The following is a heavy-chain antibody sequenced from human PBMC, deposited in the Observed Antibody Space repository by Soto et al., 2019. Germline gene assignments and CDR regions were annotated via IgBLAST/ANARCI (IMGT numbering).Heavy chain of an antibody. D-gene: IGHD2-21*02. CDR3: ARDIPYWGGVCHDAFDI. Sequence: ASVKVSCKASGGTFSSYAISWVRQAPGQRLEWMGWIHPANGNTKYSQRFQGRVTITSDTSASTAYMEVSSLRSEDTAVYYCARDIPYWGGVCHDAFDIWGQGKMVTVSS. V-gene: IGHV1-3*01. CDR1: GGTFSSYA. CDR2: IHPANGNT. J-gene: IGHJ3*02.